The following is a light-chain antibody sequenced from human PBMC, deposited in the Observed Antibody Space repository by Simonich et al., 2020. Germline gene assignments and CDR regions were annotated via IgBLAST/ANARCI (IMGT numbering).Light chain of an antibody. V-gene: IGKV3-20*01. CDR2: GAC. J-gene: IGKJ2*01. Sequence: EIVLTQSPGTLSLSPGERATLTCRASQSVSSSYLAWYQQKHGQAPRLLIYGACSRATGIPDRFSGSGSGTDFTLTISRLEPEDFAVYYCQQYGSSLYTFGQGTKLEIK. CDR1: QSVSSSY. CDR3: QQYGSSLYT.